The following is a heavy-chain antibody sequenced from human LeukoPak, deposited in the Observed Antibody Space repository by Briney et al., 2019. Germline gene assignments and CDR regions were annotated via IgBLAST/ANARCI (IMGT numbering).Heavy chain of an antibody. V-gene: IGHV3-21*01. J-gene: IGHJ3*02. CDR3: ARGGYTGGAFDI. Sequence: GGSLRLSCAASGFTFSSYSMNWVRQAPGKGLEWVSSISSSSSYIYYADSVKGRFTISRDNAKNSLYLQMNSLRAEDTAVYYCARGGYTGGAFDIWGQGTMVTVSS. CDR2: ISSSSSYI. CDR1: GFTFSSYS. D-gene: IGHD3-22*01.